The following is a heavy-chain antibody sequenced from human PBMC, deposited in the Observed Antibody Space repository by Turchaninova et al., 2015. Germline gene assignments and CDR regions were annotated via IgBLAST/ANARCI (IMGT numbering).Heavy chain of an antibody. CDR2: SNSEWTIT. J-gene: IGHJ6*02. V-gene: IGHV3-74*01. CDR1: GSTFSHSW. Sequence: EVQLVESGGGLVQRGGSLGLSWLASGSTFSHSWMHSGRHAPGKGLVWVSRSNSEWTITPYADSVKGRFTISRDNAKNTLYLQMNSLRAEDTAVYYCGNFPLWAYGMDVWGQGTTVTVSS. D-gene: IGHD1-7*01. CDR3: GNFPLWAYGMDV.